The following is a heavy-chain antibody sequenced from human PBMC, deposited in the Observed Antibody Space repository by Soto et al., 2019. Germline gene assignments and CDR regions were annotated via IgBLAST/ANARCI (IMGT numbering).Heavy chain of an antibody. V-gene: IGHV4-39*01. D-gene: IGHD2-2*01. CDR2: IYYSGST. CDR3: ARVVPALGFDY. CDR1: GGSISSSSYY. J-gene: IGHJ4*02. Sequence: PXETLSLPCAVAGGSISSSSYYWGWIRQPPGKGLEWIGSIYYSGSTYYNPSLKSRVTISVDTSKNQFSLKLSSVTAADTAVYYCARVVPALGFDYWGQGSLVTVSS.